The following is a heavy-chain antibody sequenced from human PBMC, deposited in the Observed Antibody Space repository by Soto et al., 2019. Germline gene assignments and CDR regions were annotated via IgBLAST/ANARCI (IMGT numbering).Heavy chain of an antibody. Sequence: QVQLVQSGAEVKKPGSSVKVSCKASGGTFSSYTISWVRQAPGQGLEWMGRIIPILGIANYAQKFQGRVTITADKSTSTAYMELSSLRSEDTAVYCCARDRDSSSWYDYWGQGTLVTVSS. V-gene: IGHV1-69*08. CDR2: IIPILGIA. J-gene: IGHJ4*02. CDR3: ARDRDSSSWYDY. D-gene: IGHD6-13*01. CDR1: GGTFSSYT.